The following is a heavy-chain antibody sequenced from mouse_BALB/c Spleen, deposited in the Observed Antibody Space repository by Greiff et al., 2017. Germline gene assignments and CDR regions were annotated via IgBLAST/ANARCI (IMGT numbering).Heavy chain of an antibody. D-gene: IGHD1-1*01. CDR1: GYTFTDYA. CDR2: ISTYYGDA. V-gene: IGHV1S137*01. J-gene: IGHJ1*01. CDR3: ARGDYGSNWYFDV. Sequence: VQLQESGAELVRPGVSVKISCKGSGYTFTDYAMHWVKQSHAKSLEWIGVISTYYGDASYNQKFKGKATMTVDKSSSTAYMELARLTSEDSAIYYCARGDYGSNWYFDVWGAGTTVTVSS.